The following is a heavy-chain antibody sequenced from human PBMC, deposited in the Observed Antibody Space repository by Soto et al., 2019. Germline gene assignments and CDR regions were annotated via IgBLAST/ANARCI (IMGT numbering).Heavy chain of an antibody. Sequence: QVHLVQSGAEVKKPGASVKVSCKGSGYAFTTYGITWVRQAPGQGLEWMGWISAHNGNTNYAQKLKGRDTVTRDTYTRTAYMELRSLRYDDTAVDYCARGRYGDYWGQGALVTVSS. D-gene: IGHD1-1*01. V-gene: IGHV1-18*01. J-gene: IGHJ4*02. CDR1: GYAFTTYG. CDR2: ISAHNGNT. CDR3: ARGRYGDY.